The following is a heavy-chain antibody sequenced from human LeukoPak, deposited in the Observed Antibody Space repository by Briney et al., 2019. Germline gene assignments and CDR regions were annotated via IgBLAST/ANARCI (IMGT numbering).Heavy chain of an antibody. Sequence: PGGSRRLACAVYGFTFASNGMSWVRQVHGKGRGWVSAIRGGGGSTYYADTVEGRFTISRDNSKNTLYLQMNSLRAEDTAVYYCAKGSDYDFWSGFLGYWGQGTLVTVSS. D-gene: IGHD3-3*01. J-gene: IGHJ4*02. V-gene: IGHV3-23*01. CDR1: GFTFASNG. CDR3: AKGSDYDFWSGFLGY. CDR2: IRGGGGST.